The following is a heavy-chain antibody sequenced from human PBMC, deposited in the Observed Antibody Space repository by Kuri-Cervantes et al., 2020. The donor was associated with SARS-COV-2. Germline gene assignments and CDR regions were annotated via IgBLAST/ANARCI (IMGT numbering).Heavy chain of an antibody. CDR3: AKDYYDILTGYLGGMDV. CDR1: GFTFSSYA. V-gene: IGHV3-23*01. J-gene: IGHJ6*04. CDR2: ISGSGGST. D-gene: IGHD3-9*01. Sequence: GESLKISCAASGFTFSSYAMSWVRQAPGKGLEWVSAISGSGGSTYYADSVKGRFTISRDNSKNTLYLQMNSLRAEDTAVYYCAKDYYDILTGYLGGMDVWGKGTTVTVSS.